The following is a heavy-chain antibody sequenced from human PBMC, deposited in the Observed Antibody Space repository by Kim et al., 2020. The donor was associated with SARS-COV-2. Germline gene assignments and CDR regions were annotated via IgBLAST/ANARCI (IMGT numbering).Heavy chain of an antibody. D-gene: IGHD6-6*01. J-gene: IGHJ3*02. CDR2: IGTAGDT. CDR3: AREGRSSGMDGLDI. CDR1: GFTFSSYD. V-gene: IGHV3-13*04. Sequence: GGSLRLSCAASGFTFSSYDFHWVRQVTGKGLGWVSAIGTAGDTHYPGSVKGRFTISRENAENSLYLQMNSLRAGDTAMYYCAREGRSSGMDGLDIWGRGTMVIVS.